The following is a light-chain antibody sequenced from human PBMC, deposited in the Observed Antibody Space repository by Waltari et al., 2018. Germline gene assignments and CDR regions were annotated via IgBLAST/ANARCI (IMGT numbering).Light chain of an antibody. CDR1: SLRTYY. V-gene: IGLV3-19*01. J-gene: IGLJ2*01. Sequence: SSELTQDPAVSVALGQTVRITCQGDSLRTYYVSWFHQKPGQAPALVIYGKNNRPSGIPDRFSASSSGRTASLTIIGAQAEDEADYYCHSRDSSGDVIIGGGTKLTVV. CDR3: HSRDSSGDVI. CDR2: GKN.